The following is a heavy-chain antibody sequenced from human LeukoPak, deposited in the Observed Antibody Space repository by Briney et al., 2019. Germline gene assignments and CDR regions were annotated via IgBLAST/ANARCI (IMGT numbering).Heavy chain of an antibody. Sequence: PGGSLRLSCAASGFPSGTLSLNGSGRLPGRGLDWVSSISSSSSYIYYADPVKGRFTISRDNAKNSLYLQMNSLRAEDTAVYYCARGAAGSYSGIDYWGQGTLVTVSS. CDR1: GFPSGTLS. CDR3: ARGAAGSYSGIDY. D-gene: IGHD6-13*01. V-gene: IGHV3-21*01. CDR2: ISSSSSYI. J-gene: IGHJ4*02.